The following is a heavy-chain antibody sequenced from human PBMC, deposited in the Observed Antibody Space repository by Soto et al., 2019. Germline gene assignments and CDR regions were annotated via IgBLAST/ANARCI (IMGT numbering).Heavy chain of an antibody. V-gene: IGHV1-18*01. CDR2: IRTYNGDR. Sequence: QVQLMQSGAAVKKPGASVKVSCKASGYTFTNYGISWVRQAPGQGLEWMGWIRTYNGDRKYAQKFQDRVTMTTDTXXXXXXXXXXXXXXXXXXXXXXXXXXXXXXXXXXXXXWFDPWGQGTLVTVSS. J-gene: IGHJ5*02. CDR1: GYTFTNYG. CDR3: XXXXXXXXXXXXXXXWFDP.